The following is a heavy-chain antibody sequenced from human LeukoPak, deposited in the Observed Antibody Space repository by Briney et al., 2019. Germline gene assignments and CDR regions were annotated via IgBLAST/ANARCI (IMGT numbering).Heavy chain of an antibody. J-gene: IGHJ4*02. V-gene: IGHV3-15*01. CDR3: TTNGGDYYGSGTTHY. D-gene: IGHD3-10*01. Sequence: PGGSLRLSCAASGFTFTNAWMSWVRQAPGKGLEWVGRIKSKTDGGTTDYAAPVKGRFTISRDDSKNTLYLQLNSLKTEDTAVYYCTTNGGDYYGSGTTHYWGQGTLVTVSS. CDR1: GFTFTNAW. CDR2: IKSKTDGGTT.